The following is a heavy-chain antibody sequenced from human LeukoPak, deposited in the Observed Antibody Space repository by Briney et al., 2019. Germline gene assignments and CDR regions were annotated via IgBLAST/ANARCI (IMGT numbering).Heavy chain of an antibody. D-gene: IGHD2-2*01. V-gene: IGHV3-48*01. CDR2: ISSSSSTI. Sequence: GGSLRLPCTVSGFTFNSYNLNWVRQAPGRGLEWVSYISSSSSTIYYADSVKGRFTISRDNAKNSLYLQMDSLGAEDTAVYYCATGSGSSTPCYNGYGAWGHGIPVS. CDR3: ATGSGSSTPCYNGYGA. J-gene: IGHJ5*01. CDR1: GFTFNSYN.